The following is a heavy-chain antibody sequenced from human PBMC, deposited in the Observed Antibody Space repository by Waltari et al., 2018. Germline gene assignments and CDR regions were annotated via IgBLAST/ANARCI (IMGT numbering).Heavy chain of an antibody. J-gene: IGHJ4*02. CDR2: IKQDGSDK. V-gene: IGHV3-7*02. CDR3: ASVRSGWDF. D-gene: IGHD6-19*01. CDR1: GFSFSKNG. Sequence: VQLVESGGGVVQPGRSLRLSCAASGFSFSKNGMHWVRQAPGKGLEWVASIKQDGSDKHYMDSVRGLCTISRDNAKKSLYLEMNRLTDDDTAVYYCASVRSGWDFWGQGTLVTVSS.